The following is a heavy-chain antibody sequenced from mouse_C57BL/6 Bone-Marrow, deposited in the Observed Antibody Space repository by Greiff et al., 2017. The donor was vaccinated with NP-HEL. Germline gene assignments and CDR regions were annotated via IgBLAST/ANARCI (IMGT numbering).Heavy chain of an antibody. Sequence: VKLMESGAELARPGASVKLSCKASGYTFTSYGISWVKQRTGQGLEWIGEIYPRSGNTYYNEKFKGKATLTADKSSSTAYMELRSLTSEDSAVYFCARLHYYGSSWGYYFDYWGQGTTLTVSS. CDR2: IYPRSGNT. J-gene: IGHJ2*01. V-gene: IGHV1-81*01. D-gene: IGHD1-1*01. CDR3: ARLHYYGSSWGYYFDY. CDR1: GYTFTSYG.